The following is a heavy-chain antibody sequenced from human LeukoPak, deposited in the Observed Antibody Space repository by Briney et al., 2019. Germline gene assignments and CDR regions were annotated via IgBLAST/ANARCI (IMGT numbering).Heavy chain of an antibody. CDR2: VHLSGAT. CDR3: TRESGAFSPFGF. Sequence: SETLSLTCAVSGGSITTTNWWSWVRQPPGKGLEWIGEVHLSGATNYNPSLESRVSMSIDKSKNHLSLEVTSVTAADTAIYYCTRESGAFSPFGFWGQGTLLAVSS. CDR1: GGSITTTNW. J-gene: IGHJ4*02. V-gene: IGHV4-4*02. D-gene: IGHD1-26*01.